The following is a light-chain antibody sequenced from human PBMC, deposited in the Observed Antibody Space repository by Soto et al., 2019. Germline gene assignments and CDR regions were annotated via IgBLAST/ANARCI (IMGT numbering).Light chain of an antibody. CDR1: QSVSSSY. J-gene: IGKJ1*01. V-gene: IGKV3-15*01. CDR3: QQYADWPRT. Sequence: EIVLTQSPGTLSLSPGERATLSCRASQSVSSSYLAWYQQKPGQAPRLLIYGASTRATGIPARFSGSGSGTEFTLTIRRLQSGDFAVYYCQQYADWPRTFGQGTKVDI. CDR2: GAS.